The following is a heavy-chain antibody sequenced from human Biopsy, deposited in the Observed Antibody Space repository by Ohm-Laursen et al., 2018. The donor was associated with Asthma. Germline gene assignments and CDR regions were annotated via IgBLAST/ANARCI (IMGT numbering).Heavy chain of an antibody. J-gene: IGHJ4*02. CDR2: GGSYYDGGLK. CDR1: RFTFRSYA. V-gene: IGHV3-30-3*01. D-gene: IGHD3-3*01. CDR3: ARDVMEWYLPAFDF. Sequence: SLRLSCSASRFTFRSYAMHWVRQAPGKGLEWVAVGGSYYDGGLKYYADSVNGRFTVSRDDSKNTLYLQMNSLRPDDTAVYYCARDVMEWYLPAFDFWGQGTLVTVSS.